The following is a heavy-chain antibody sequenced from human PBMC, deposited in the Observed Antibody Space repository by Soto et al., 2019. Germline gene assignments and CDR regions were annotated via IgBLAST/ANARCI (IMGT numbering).Heavy chain of an antibody. Sequence: QVQLVQSGAEVRKPGASVKVSCTASGYTFTNYGITWVRQAPGQGLEWMGWISVNNGNTNYAQKVQGRVTMTTDTSTSTAYMELWRLSYDDTAVYYCARAHSYGSYRFFDLWGRGTLVTVSS. CDR3: ARAHSYGSYRFFDL. V-gene: IGHV1-18*04. J-gene: IGHJ2*01. D-gene: IGHD5-18*01. CDR1: GYTFTNYG. CDR2: ISVNNGNT.